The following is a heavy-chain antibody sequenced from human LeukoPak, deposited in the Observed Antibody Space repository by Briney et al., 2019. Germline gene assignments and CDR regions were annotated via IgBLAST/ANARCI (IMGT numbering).Heavy chain of an antibody. CDR1: GFTFSSYA. V-gene: IGHV3-23*01. J-gene: IGHJ4*02. D-gene: IGHD7-27*01. CDR3: AKSKLGIITEYFDY. Sequence: GGSLRLSCAASGFTFSSYAMSWFRQAPGKGLEWVSAISGSGGSTYYADSVKGRFTISRDNSKNTLYLQMNSLRAEDTAVYYCAKSKLGIITEYFDYWGQGTLVTVSS. CDR2: ISGSGGST.